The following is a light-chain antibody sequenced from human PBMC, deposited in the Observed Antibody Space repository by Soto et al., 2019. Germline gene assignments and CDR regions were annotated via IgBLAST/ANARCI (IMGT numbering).Light chain of an antibody. Sequence: DIQMTQSPSTLSASVGDRVTIICRASQSISIWLAWYQQRTGTPPKLLIYKASSLESGVPSRFSGSGSGTEFTLTISGLQPDDFATYYCQQYSSYSPSTFGQGTKVEIK. V-gene: IGKV1-5*03. CDR3: QQYSSYSPST. CDR1: QSISIW. J-gene: IGKJ1*01. CDR2: KAS.